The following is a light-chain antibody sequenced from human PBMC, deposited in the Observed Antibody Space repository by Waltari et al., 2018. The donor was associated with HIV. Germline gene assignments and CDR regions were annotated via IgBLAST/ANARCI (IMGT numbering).Light chain of an antibody. J-gene: IGLJ3*02. CDR2: SNT. V-gene: IGLV1-44*01. Sequence: QSVLTQPPSASGTPGRRVTISCSGNNSNVGSNPVNWYRQVPGTAPKLLMFSNTQRPSGVPDRFSGSESGTSASLAIRGLKSEDEADYYCAARDDSLNAWVFGGGTKVTVL. CDR1: NSNVGSNP. CDR3: AARDDSLNAWV.